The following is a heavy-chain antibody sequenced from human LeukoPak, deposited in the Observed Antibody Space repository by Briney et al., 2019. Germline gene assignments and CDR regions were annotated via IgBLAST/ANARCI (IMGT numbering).Heavy chain of an antibody. Sequence: GGSLRLSCAASGFTFSSYWMSWVRQAPGKGLEWVANIKQDGSEKYYVDSVKGRFTISRDNAKNSLYLQMNSLRAEDTAVYYCARDIYCSSTSCDGYWGQGTLVTVSS. D-gene: IGHD2-2*01. J-gene: IGHJ4*02. CDR3: ARDIYCSSTSCDGY. CDR1: GFTFSSYW. V-gene: IGHV3-7*05. CDR2: IKQDGSEK.